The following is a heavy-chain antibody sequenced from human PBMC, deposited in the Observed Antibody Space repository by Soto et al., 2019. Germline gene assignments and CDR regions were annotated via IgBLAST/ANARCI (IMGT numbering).Heavy chain of an antibody. J-gene: IGHJ1*01. CDR2: IWYDRSNK. CDR3: AREVIAAAGSEYFQH. D-gene: IGHD6-13*01. V-gene: IGHV3-33*01. CDR1: GFTFSSYG. Sequence: QVQLVESGGGVVQPGRSLRLSCAASGFTFSSYGMHWVRQAPGKGLEWVAVIWYDRSNKYYADSVKGRFTISRDNSKNTLYLQMNSLRAEDTAVYYCAREVIAAAGSEYFQHWGQGTLVTVSS.